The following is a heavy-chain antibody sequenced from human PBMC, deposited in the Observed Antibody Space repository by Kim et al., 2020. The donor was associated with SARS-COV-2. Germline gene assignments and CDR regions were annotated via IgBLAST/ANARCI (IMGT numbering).Heavy chain of an antibody. Sequence: SETLSLTCTVSGGSISSYYWSWIRQPPGKGLEWIGYIYYSGSTNYNPSLKSRVTISVDTSKNQFSLKLSSVTAADTAVYYCARAIVVVPAAIRWATGRYYYMDVWGKGTTVTVSS. CDR1: GGSISSYY. CDR2: IYYSGST. J-gene: IGHJ6*03. D-gene: IGHD2-2*02. V-gene: IGHV4-59*01. CDR3: ARAIVVVPAAIRWATGRYYYMDV.